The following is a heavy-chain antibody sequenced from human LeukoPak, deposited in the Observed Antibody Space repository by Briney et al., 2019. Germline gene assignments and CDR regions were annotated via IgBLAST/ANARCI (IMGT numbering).Heavy chain of an antibody. D-gene: IGHD6-13*01. V-gene: IGHV4-4*07. J-gene: IGHJ6*03. Sequence: SETLSLTCTVSGGSISSYYWSWIRQPAGKGLEWIGRIHTSGSTNYNPSLKSRVTISLDTSKNQFSLRLSSVTAADTAVYYCARGTIAADDFYYMDVWGKGTTVTISS. CDR1: GGSISSYY. CDR3: ARGTIAADDFYYMDV. CDR2: IHTSGST.